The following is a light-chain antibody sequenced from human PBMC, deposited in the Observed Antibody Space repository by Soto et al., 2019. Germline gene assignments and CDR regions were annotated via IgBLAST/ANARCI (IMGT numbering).Light chain of an antibody. V-gene: IGKV1-13*02. Sequence: AIPLTQSPSSLSASVGDRVTITCRASQGISSALAWYQQKPGKAPNLLIYDASSLESGVPSRFSGSGSGTDFTLTISSLQPEDFATYYCQQFNSYPQGFGGGTKVEIK. CDR1: QGISSA. J-gene: IGKJ4*01. CDR2: DAS. CDR3: QQFNSYPQG.